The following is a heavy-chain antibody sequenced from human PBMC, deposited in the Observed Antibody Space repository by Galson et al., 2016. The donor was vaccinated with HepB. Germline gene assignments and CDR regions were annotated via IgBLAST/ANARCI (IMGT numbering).Heavy chain of an antibody. Sequence: SLRLSCAASGFSFSDYALHWVRQAPGKGLEWVAVVSSDGSTHFYGDAVKGRFTISRDNAKNTLDLQMNSLRAEDSGLYYCVRDGVGDPPFDYWGQGALVTVSS. CDR1: GFSFSDYA. CDR2: VSSDGSTH. CDR3: VRDGVGDPPFDY. J-gene: IGHJ4*02. V-gene: IGHV3-30*03. D-gene: IGHD1-26*01.